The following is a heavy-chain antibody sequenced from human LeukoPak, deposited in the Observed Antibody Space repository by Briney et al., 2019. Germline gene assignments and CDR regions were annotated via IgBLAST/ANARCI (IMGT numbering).Heavy chain of an antibody. CDR2: INHSGST. Sequence: SETLSPTCAVYGGSFSGYYWSWIRQPPGKGLEWIGEINHSGSTNYNPSLKSRVTISVDTSKNQFSLKLSSVTAADTAVYYCASSDIRFGEPYFDYWGQGTLVTVSS. D-gene: IGHD3-10*01. CDR1: GGSFSGYY. V-gene: IGHV4-34*01. CDR3: ASSDIRFGEPYFDY. J-gene: IGHJ4*02.